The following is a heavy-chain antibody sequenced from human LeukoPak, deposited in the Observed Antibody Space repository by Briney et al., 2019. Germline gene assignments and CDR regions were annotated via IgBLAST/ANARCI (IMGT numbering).Heavy chain of an antibody. CDR3: ARRLTQYDCFDP. D-gene: IGHD2-2*01. CDR1: GDSVSSNSVT. V-gene: IGHV6-1*01. CDR2: TYYRSTWYN. Sequence: SQTLSLTCAISGDSVSSNSVTWNWIRQSPSRGLEWLGRTYYRSTWYNDYAVSVRGRITVNPDTSENQFSLHLNSVTPEDTAVYYCARRLTQYDCFDPWGQVILVTVSS. J-gene: IGHJ5*02.